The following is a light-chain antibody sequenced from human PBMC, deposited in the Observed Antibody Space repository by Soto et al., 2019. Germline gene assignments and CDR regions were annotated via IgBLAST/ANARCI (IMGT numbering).Light chain of an antibody. CDR3: QQYNSYPLT. CDR1: QSINNW. Sequence: DIQMTQSPSTLSASVGDRVTITCRASQSINNWLAWYQQKPGKAPKLLIYKASSLESGVPSKFSGSASGTDFTLTITSLQPDDFATYYFQQYNSYPLTFGGGPKVEIK. J-gene: IGKJ4*01. CDR2: KAS. V-gene: IGKV1-5*03.